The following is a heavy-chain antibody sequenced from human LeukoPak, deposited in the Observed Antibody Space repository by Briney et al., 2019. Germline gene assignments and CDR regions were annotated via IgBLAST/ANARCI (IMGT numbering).Heavy chain of an antibody. CDR3: AMGIMWGYHYYIDG. J-gene: IGHJ6*03. CDR1: GGSISRYY. V-gene: IGHV4-59*01. D-gene: IGHD2-21*01. Sequence: SETLCLTCAVSGGSISRYYWGWIRQRPGKGLGWSGYIYYSGSTNYNPSLKSRVTVSVYTSTNQFSLNLSSVTAAHTPVSYCAMGIMWGYHYYIDGCGKGTTVTVSS. CDR2: IYYSGST.